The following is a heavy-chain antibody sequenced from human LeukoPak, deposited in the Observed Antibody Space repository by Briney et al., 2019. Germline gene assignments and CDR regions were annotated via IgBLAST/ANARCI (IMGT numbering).Heavy chain of an antibody. CDR3: AKAPPIITLIGFGYYFDS. CDR1: GFTFRSFA. CDR2: ITDNGSNT. Sequence: GGSLRLSCAASGFTFRSFAMSWVRQAPGLRPEWVSTITDNGSNTYYADSVKGRFTVSRDNSRNTLLLQMNSLRAEDAALYYCAKAPPIITLIGFGYYFDSWGLGTLVTVSS. J-gene: IGHJ4*02. V-gene: IGHV3-23*01. D-gene: IGHD3-16*01.